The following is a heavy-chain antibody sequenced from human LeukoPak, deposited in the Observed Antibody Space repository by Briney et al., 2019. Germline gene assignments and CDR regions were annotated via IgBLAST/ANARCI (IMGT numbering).Heavy chain of an antibody. Sequence: GESLKISCKGSGYSFTSYWIGWVRQMPGKGLEWMGIIYPGDSDTKCSLSFQGQVTISADKSINTAYLQWSSLKASDTAMYYCARPTKGGRFGDHAFDIWGQGTMVTVSS. D-gene: IGHD3-10*01. V-gene: IGHV5-51*01. CDR1: GYSFTSYW. J-gene: IGHJ3*02. CDR2: IYPGDSDT. CDR3: ARPTKGGRFGDHAFDI.